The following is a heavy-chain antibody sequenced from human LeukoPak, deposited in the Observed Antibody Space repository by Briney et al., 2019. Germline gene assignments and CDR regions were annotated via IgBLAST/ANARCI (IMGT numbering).Heavy chain of an antibody. J-gene: IGHJ5*02. Sequence: QSGGSLRLSCAASGFTFSSYGMHWVRQAPGKGLEWVAVISYDGSNKYYADSVKGRFSISRDNSKNTLYLQMNSLRAEDTAVYYCARDLDAYYDIPTPHWFDPWGQGTLVTVSS. V-gene: IGHV3-30*19. CDR3: ARDLDAYYDIPTPHWFDP. D-gene: IGHD3-9*01. CDR1: GFTFSSYG. CDR2: ISYDGSNK.